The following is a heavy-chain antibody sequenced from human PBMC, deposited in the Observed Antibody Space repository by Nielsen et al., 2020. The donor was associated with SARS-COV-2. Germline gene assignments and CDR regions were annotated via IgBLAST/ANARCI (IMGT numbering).Heavy chain of an antibody. CDR2: ISSSSSYI. D-gene: IGHD5-12*01. CDR3: ARDLGGYSGYDYFFDY. CDR1: GFTFSDYY. J-gene: IGHJ4*02. V-gene: IGHV3-11*06. Sequence: GESLKISCAASGFTFSDYYMSWIRQAPGKGLEWVSSISSSSSYIYYADSVKGRFTISRDNAKNSLYLQMNSLRAEDTAVYYCARDLGGYSGYDYFFDYWGQGTLVTVSS.